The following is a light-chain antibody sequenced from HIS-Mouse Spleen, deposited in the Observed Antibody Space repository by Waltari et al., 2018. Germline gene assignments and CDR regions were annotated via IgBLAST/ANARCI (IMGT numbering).Light chain of an antibody. CDR1: QSVSSY. CDR3: QQRSNXPT. CDR2: DXX. J-gene: IGKJ4*01. V-gene: IGKV3-11*01. Sequence: PGERATLSXRASQSVSSYLAWYQQKPGQAPRLLIYDXXNRATGTDFTLTISSLEPEDFAXYYCQQRSNXPTFXGGTXVEIK.